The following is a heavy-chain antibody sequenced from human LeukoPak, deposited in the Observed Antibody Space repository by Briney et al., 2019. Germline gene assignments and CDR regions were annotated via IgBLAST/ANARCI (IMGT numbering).Heavy chain of an antibody. CDR1: GFIFSSYE. D-gene: IGHD3-10*01. CDR3: ARVGELWFGEYDAFDI. Sequence: GGSLRLSCAASGFIFSSYEMSWVRHVPGKGLEWISYISNSGSTIYYADSVKGRFTISRDNAKNSLYLQMNSLRAEDTALYYCARVGELWFGEYDAFDIWGQGTMVTVSS. J-gene: IGHJ3*02. CDR2: ISNSGSTI. V-gene: IGHV3-48*03.